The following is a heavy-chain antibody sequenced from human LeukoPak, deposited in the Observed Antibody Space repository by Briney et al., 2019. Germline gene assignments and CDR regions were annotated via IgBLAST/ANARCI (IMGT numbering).Heavy chain of an antibody. CDR1: GLTFSTHA. CDR3: AKDATPGNSMWDYFDY. V-gene: IGHV3-23*01. CDR2: IGGGDDI. J-gene: IGHJ4*02. Sequence: GGSLRLSCAASGLTFSTHAMSWVRQAPGKGLEYASGIGGGDDIHYADSAKGRFTVSRDNSKNTLFLQMNSLRAEDTAVYYCAKDATPGNSMWDYFDYWGQGTLVTVSS. D-gene: IGHD1-7*01.